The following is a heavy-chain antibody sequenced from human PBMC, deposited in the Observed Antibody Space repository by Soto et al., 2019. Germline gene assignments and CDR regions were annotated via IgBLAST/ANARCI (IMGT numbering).Heavy chain of an antibody. CDR2: ISAYNGNT. J-gene: IGHJ4*02. CDR1: GYTFTSYG. V-gene: IGHV1-18*01. Sequence: QVQLVQSGAEVKKPGASVKVSCKASGYTFTSYGISWVRQAPGQGLEWMGWISAYNGNTNYAQKLQGRVTMTTDTSTSTSYMELRSLRSDDTAVYYCARCGNHGSYDSRAMVDYWGQGTLVTVSS. CDR3: ARCGNHGSYDSRAMVDY. D-gene: IGHD3-22*01.